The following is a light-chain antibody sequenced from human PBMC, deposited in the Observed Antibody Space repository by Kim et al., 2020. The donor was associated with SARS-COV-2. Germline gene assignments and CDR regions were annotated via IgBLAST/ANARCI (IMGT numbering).Light chain of an antibody. CDR2: YDT. J-gene: IGLJ3*02. CDR3: QVWDSGSDQWV. Sequence: PGKTATITCGGDDIGTKSVHWYQQKPGQAPVLVIYYDTDRPSGIPERFSASNSGNTATLTVSRVEAGDEADYYCQVWDSGSDQWVFGGGTQLTVL. CDR1: DIGTKS. V-gene: IGLV3-21*04.